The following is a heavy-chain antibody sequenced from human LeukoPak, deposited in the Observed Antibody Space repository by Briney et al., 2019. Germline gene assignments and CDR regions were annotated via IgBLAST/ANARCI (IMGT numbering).Heavy chain of an antibody. J-gene: IGHJ4*02. CDR1: GFTFSSYA. V-gene: IGHV3-30-3*02. D-gene: IGHD5-18*01. CDR2: ISYDGSNK. CDR3: AKNAHYQGYSYGGIDY. Sequence: GGSLRLSCAASGFTFSSYAMHWVRQAPGKGLEWVAVISYDGSNKYYADSVKGRFTISRDNSKNTLYLQMNSLRAEDTAVYYCAKNAHYQGYSYGGIDYWGQGTLVTVSS.